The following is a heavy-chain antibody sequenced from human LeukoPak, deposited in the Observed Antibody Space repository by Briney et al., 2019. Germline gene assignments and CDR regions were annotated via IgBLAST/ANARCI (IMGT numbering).Heavy chain of an antibody. CDR2: IIPILGIA. D-gene: IGHD3-10*01. V-gene: IGHV1-69*04. Sequence: GASVKVSCKASGGTFSSYAISWVRQAPGQGLEWMGRIIPILGIANYAQKFQGRVTITADKSTSTAYMELSSLRSEDTAEYYCARDYYGSGSYYIGWFDPWGQGTLVTVSS. CDR1: GGTFSSYA. CDR3: ARDYYGSGSYYIGWFDP. J-gene: IGHJ5*02.